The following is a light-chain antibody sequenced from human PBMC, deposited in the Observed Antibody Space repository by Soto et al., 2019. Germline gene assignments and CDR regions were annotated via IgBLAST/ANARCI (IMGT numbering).Light chain of an antibody. J-gene: IGLJ2*01. CDR1: SGSIASNY. CDR2: EDN. CDR3: QSYDSSTVV. Sequence: NFMLTQPHSVSDSPGKTVTISCTRSSGSIASNYVQWYQQRPGSAPTTVIYEDNQRPSGVPDRFSGSTDGSSNSASLTISGLQTEDEADYYCQSYDSSTVVFGGGTKVTVL. V-gene: IGLV6-57*04.